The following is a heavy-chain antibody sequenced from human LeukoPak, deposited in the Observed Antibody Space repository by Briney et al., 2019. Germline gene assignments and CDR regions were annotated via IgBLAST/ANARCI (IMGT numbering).Heavy chain of an antibody. V-gene: IGHV4-30-4*08. D-gene: IGHD3-10*01. Sequence: SETLSLTCAVYGGSFSGYYWSWIRQPPGKGLEWIGYIYYSGSTYYNPSLKSRVTISVDTSKNQFSLKLSSVTAADTAVYYCARGAGLGDWFDPWGQGTLVTVSS. CDR1: GGSFSGYY. CDR2: IYYSGST. J-gene: IGHJ5*02. CDR3: ARGAGLGDWFDP.